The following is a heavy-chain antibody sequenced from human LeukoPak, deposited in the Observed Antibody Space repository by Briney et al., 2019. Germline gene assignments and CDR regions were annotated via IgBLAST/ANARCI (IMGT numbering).Heavy chain of an antibody. J-gene: IGHJ5*02. Sequence: PGGSLRLSCAASGFIVSSNYMSWVRQAPGKGLEWVSVIYSGGSTYYADSVKGRFTISRDNSKNTLYLQMNSLRAEDTAVYYCARLNYYGSGSYYRDNWFDPWGQGTLVTVSS. CDR3: ARLNYYGSGSYYRDNWFDP. D-gene: IGHD3-10*01. V-gene: IGHV3-53*01. CDR1: GFIVSSNY. CDR2: IYSGGST.